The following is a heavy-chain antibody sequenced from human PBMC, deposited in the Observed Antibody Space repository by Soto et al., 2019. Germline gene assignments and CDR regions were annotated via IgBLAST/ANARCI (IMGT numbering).Heavy chain of an antibody. J-gene: IGHJ6*03. CDR2: IGGGSSYI. CDR3: ARDKCPEYSSSFCYYYYSMDV. CDR1: GFPFRGYR. Sequence: EVQLVESGGGLVKPGGSLRLSCAASGFPFRGYRMKWVRQAPGTGLEWVSSIGGGSSYIYYADSVKGRFTISRDNAKHSLYMQMNSLRAEDTAVYYCARDKCPEYSSSFCYYYYSMDVWGKGTTVTVSS. D-gene: IGHD6-6*01. V-gene: IGHV3-21*01.